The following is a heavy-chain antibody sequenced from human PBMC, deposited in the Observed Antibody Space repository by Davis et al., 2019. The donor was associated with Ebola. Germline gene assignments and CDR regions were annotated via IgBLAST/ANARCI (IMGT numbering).Heavy chain of an antibody. CDR3: ASEDSSGYYPWAY. V-gene: IGHV3-7*03. D-gene: IGHD3-22*01. J-gene: IGHJ4*02. CDR2: IKQDGSEK. Sequence: GESLKISCAASGFTFSSYWMSWVRQAPGKGLEWVANIKQDGSEKYYVDSVKGRFTISRDNPKNSLYLQMNSLRAEDTAVYYCASEDSSGYYPWAYWGQGTLVTVSS. CDR1: GFTFSSYW.